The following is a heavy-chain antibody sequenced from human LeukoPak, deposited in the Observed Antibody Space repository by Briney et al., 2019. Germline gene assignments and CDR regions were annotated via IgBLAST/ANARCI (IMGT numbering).Heavy chain of an antibody. J-gene: IGHJ4*02. CDR2: IYSGGST. Sequence: GGSLRLSCAASGFTFSTYWMTWVRQAPGKGLEWVSVIYSGGSTYYADSVKGRFTISRDNSKNTLYLQMNSLRAEDTAVYYCASPGRGYSYVQTYWGQGTLVTVSS. D-gene: IGHD5-18*01. CDR1: GFTFSTYW. CDR3: ASPGRGYSYVQTY. V-gene: IGHV3-53*01.